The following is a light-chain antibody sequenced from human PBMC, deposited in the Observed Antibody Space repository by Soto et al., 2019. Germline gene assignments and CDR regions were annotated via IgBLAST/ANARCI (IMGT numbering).Light chain of an antibody. J-gene: IGLJ1*01. V-gene: IGLV2-14*01. Sequence: QAVLTQPASVSGSPGQSFTISCTGTSSDVGGYNYVSWYQQHPGKAPKLMIYDVSNRPSGVSNRFSGSKSGNTASLTISGLQAEDEADYYCSSYTSSSTLEVFGTGTRSPS. CDR1: SSDVGGYNY. CDR3: SSYTSSSTLEV. CDR2: DVS.